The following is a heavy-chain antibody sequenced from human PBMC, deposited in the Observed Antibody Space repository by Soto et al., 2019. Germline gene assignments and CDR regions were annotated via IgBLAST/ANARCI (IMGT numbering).Heavy chain of an antibody. J-gene: IGHJ1*01. Sequence: GGSLRLSCAVSGFIFSDYAMHWARQAPGKGLVWVALISPDGGNQYYSESAKGRFTISRDNSKNTLYLQMNDPRPDDTALYYCARENSRIAPRLFQHWGHGSLVTVSS. CDR2: ISPDGGNQ. CDR1: GFIFSDYA. CDR3: ARENSRIAPRLFQH. V-gene: IGHV3-30-3*02. D-gene: IGHD6-6*01.